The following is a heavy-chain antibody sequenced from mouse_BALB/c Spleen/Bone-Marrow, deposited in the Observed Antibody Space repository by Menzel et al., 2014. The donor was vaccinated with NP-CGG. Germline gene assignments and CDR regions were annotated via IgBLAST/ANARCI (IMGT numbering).Heavy chain of an antibody. Sequence: EVKVEESGGGLVQPGGSLKLSCAASGFDFXRYWMSWVRRAPGKGLEWIGEINPDSSTINYTPSLKDKFIISRDSAKNTLYLQMSKVRSEDTALYYCARLNYYGSLFVWGAGTTVTVSS. D-gene: IGHD1-1*01. CDR2: INPDSSTI. V-gene: IGHV4-1*02. CDR3: ARLNYYGSLFV. J-gene: IGHJ1*01. CDR1: GFDFXRYW.